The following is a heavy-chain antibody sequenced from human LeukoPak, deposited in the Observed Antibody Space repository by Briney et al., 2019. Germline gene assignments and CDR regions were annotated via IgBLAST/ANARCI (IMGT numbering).Heavy chain of an antibody. Sequence: GGSLRLSCAASGFTFSSYSMNWVRQAPGKGLEWVSSISSSSSYIYYADSVKGRFTISRDNAKNSLYLQMNSLRAEDTAVYYCARDPREGFGELSDWGQGTLVTVSS. V-gene: IGHV3-21*01. CDR1: GFTFSSYS. D-gene: IGHD3-10*01. CDR2: ISSSSSYI. CDR3: ARDPREGFGELSD. J-gene: IGHJ4*02.